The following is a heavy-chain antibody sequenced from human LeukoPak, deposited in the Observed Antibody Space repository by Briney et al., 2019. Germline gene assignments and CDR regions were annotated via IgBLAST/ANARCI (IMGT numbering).Heavy chain of an antibody. V-gene: IGHV3-48*01. CDR3: ARDLVDD. CDR1: GFTFSSYS. D-gene: IGHD1-26*01. CDR2: ISSSSRTI. J-gene: IGHJ4*02. Sequence: GGSLRLSCAASGFTFSSYSMNWVRQAPDKGLEWVSYISSSSRTIYYADSVKGRFTISRDNAKKSLYLQMNSLRAEDTAVYYCARDLVDDWGQGTLVTVSS.